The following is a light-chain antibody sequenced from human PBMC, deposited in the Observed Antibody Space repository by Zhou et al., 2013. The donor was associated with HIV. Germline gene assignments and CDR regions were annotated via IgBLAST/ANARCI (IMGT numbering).Light chain of an antibody. CDR2: GAS. CDR3: QQYGDLPRT. Sequence: EIVLTQSPGTLSLSPGERATLSCRASQSVSSSYLAWYQQKPGQAPRLLIYGASNRATGIPDRFSGSGSGTDFTLTISRLEPEDFAVYYCQQYGDLPRTFGQGTKVEIK. V-gene: IGKV3-20*01. J-gene: IGKJ1*01. CDR1: QSVSSSY.